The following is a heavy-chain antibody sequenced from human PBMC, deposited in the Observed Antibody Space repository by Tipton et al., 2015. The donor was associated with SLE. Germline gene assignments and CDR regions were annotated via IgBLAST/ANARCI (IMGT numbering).Heavy chain of an antibody. CDR3: ARGIKGPFDY. Sequence: TLSLTCVVSGYSISSGYYWGWIRQPPGKGLEWVGTIYHSGSTNYNPSLKSRVTISVDTSKNQFSLKLSSVTAADTAVYYCARGIKGPFDYWGQGTLVTVSS. V-gene: IGHV4-38-2*01. CDR2: IYHSGST. CDR1: GYSISSGYY. D-gene: IGHD3-3*02. J-gene: IGHJ4*02.